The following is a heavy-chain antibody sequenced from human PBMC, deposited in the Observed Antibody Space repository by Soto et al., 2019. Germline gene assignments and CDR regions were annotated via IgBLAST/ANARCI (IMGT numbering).Heavy chain of an antibody. CDR3: VRVGVGIGNHFDS. V-gene: IGHV4-59*12. J-gene: IGHJ4*02. Sequence: SETLSLTCSVSNGSISGFYWTWIRQPPGKILEWIGYIHYSGRTDYNPSLTSRATMSVDTSKNQFSLNLKSITAADTAVYYCVRVGVGIGNHFDSWGRGTLVTSPQ. CDR1: NGSISGFY. CDR2: IHYSGRT. D-gene: IGHD1-26*01.